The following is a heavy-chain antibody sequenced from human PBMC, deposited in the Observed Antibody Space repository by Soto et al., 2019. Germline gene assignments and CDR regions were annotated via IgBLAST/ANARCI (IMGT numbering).Heavy chain of an antibody. Sequence: PSETLSLTCTVSGGSISNYYWSWIRQPPGKGLEYIGYIYYSGSTNYNPSLKSRVTISVDTSKSQFSLKLFSVTAADTAVYYCARYHCSAASCYAFDYWGQGTLVTVSS. CDR1: GGSISNYY. D-gene: IGHD2-2*01. J-gene: IGHJ4*02. CDR2: IYYSGST. V-gene: IGHV4-59*08. CDR3: ARYHCSAASCYAFDY.